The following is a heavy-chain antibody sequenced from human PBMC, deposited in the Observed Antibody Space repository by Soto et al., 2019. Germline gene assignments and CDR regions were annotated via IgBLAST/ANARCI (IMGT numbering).Heavy chain of an antibody. CDR3: AKDAPPLGRYYRGHFDY. J-gene: IGHJ4*02. Sequence: GGSLRLSCAASGFTFSSYAMSWVRQAPGKGLEWVSAISGSGGSTYYADSVKGRFTISRDNSKKTLYLQMNSLRAEDTAVYYCAKDAPPLGRYYRGHFDYWGQGTLVTVSS. CDR2: ISGSGGST. D-gene: IGHD2-15*01. CDR1: GFTFSSYA. V-gene: IGHV3-23*01.